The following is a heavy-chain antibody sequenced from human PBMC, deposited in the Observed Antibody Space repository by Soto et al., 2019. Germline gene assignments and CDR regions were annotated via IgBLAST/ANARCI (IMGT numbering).Heavy chain of an antibody. J-gene: IGHJ4*02. V-gene: IGHV4-34*01. CDR3: ARGVDTAMVSRLYHY. CDR2: INHSGST. CDR1: GGSFSGYY. D-gene: IGHD5-18*01. Sequence: PSETLSLPCAVYGGSFSGYYWSLIRQPPGKGLEWIGEINHSGSTNYNPSLKSRVTISVDTSKNQFSLKLSSVTAADTAVYYCARGVDTAMVSRLYHYWGQGTLVTSPQ.